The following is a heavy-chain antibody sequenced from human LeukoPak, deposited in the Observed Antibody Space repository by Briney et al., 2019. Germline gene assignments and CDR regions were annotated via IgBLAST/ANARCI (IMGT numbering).Heavy chain of an antibody. CDR2: ISYDGSNK. Sequence: GRSLRLSCAVSGFNFGSYGMHWVRQAPGKGLEWVAVISYDGSNKYYADSVKGRFTISRDNSKNTLYLQMNSLRAEDTAVYYCARGLQQWLVPTPFDYWGQGTLVTVSS. CDR1: GFNFGSYG. J-gene: IGHJ4*02. D-gene: IGHD6-19*01. CDR3: ARGLQQWLVPTPFDY. V-gene: IGHV3-30*19.